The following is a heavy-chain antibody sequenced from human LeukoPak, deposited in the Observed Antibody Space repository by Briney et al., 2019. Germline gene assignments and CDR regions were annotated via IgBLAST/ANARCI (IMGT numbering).Heavy chain of an antibody. CDR2: INWNGGST. J-gene: IGHJ4*02. CDR1: GFTFSSYS. CDR3: ARDRGPAAIPVFDY. V-gene: IGHV3-20*04. Sequence: LAGGSLRLSCAASGFTFSSYSMNWVRQAPGKGLEWVSGINWNGGSTGYADSVKGRFTISRDNAKNSLYLQMNSLRAEDTALYYCARDRGPAAIPVFDYWGQGTLVTVSS. D-gene: IGHD2-2*02.